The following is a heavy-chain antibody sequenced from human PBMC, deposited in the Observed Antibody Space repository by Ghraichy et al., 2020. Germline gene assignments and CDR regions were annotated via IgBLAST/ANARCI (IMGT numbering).Heavy chain of an antibody. CDR3: ARDGVAGIDY. D-gene: IGHD6-19*01. CDR1: GFTFSSYW. Sequence: GGSLRLSCAASGFTFSSYWMHWVRQAPGKGLLWVSRINSDGSSTSYADSVKGRFTISRDNAKNTLYLQMNSLRAEDTAVYYCARDGVAGIDYWGQGTLVTVSS. V-gene: IGHV3-74*01. J-gene: IGHJ4*02. CDR2: INSDGSST.